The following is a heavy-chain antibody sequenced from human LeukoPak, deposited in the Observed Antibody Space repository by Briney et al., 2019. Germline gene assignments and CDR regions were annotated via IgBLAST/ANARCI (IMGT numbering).Heavy chain of an antibody. J-gene: IGHJ4*02. CDR2: IYPGDSDT. Sequence: GESLKISCRGSGYTFTVYWIAWVRQMPGKGLEWMGIIYPGDSDTKYSPSFQGQVTISADKSINTAYLQWSNLKASDTAIYYCAKYFGSGSYYLDYWGQGTLVTVSS. D-gene: IGHD3-10*01. V-gene: IGHV5-51*01. CDR1: GYTFTVYW. CDR3: AKYFGSGSYYLDY.